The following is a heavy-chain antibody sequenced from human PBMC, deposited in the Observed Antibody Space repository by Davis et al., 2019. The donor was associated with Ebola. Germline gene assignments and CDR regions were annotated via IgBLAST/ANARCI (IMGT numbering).Heavy chain of an antibody. V-gene: IGHV5-51*01. CDR1: GYRFTSYW. Sequence: GESLKISCKGSGYRFTSYWIAWVRQMPGKGLEWMGIIYPGDSDTRYSPSFQGQVTISADNSISTVYLQWGSLKASDTAMYYCARLSDIVVVYPEYWGQGTLVTVSS. D-gene: IGHD2-21*01. J-gene: IGHJ4*02. CDR2: IYPGDSDT. CDR3: ARLSDIVVVYPEY.